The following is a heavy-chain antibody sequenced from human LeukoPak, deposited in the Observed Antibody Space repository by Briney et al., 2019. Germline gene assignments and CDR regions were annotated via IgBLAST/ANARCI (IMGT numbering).Heavy chain of an antibody. CDR1: GFTFSSYD. CDR3: ARAPTGIAAAFYYYGMDV. J-gene: IGHJ6*02. V-gene: IGHV3-13*01. Sequence: GGSLRLSCAASGFTFSSYDMHWVRQATGKGLEWVSAIGTAGDTYYPGSVKGRFTISRENAKNSLYLQMNSLRAGDTAVYHCARAPTGIAAAFYYYGMDVWGQGTTVTVSS. CDR2: IGTAGDT. D-gene: IGHD6-13*01.